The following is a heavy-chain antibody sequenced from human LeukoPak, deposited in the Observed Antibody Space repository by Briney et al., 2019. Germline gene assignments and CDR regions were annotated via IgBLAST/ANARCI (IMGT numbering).Heavy chain of an antibody. J-gene: IGHJ3*02. CDR2: IDDSGDHI. Sequence: GGSLRLSCAASGFTFSSYTMNWVRQAPGKGLEWVSSIDDSGDHIYYADSVKGRFTISRDNAQNSLFLQMNSLRVEDTAVYSCAMGQGLNFGVDNDGFDIWGHGTMVTVSS. CDR3: AMGQGLNFGVDNDGFDI. D-gene: IGHD3-3*01. CDR1: GFTFSSYT. V-gene: IGHV3-21*01.